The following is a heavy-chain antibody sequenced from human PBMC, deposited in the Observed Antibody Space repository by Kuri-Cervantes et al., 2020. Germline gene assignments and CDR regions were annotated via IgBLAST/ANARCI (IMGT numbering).Heavy chain of an antibody. D-gene: IGHD4-17*01. CDR3: AKARDYGDYLNSFDP. CDR2: IYHSGST. Sequence: GSLRLSCAVSGGSISSSNWWSWVRQPPGKGLEWIGEIYHSGSTNYNPSLKSRVTISVDKSKNQFSLKLSSVTAADTAVYYCAKARDYGDYLNSFDPWGQGTLVTVSS. V-gene: IGHV4-4*02. J-gene: IGHJ5*02. CDR1: GGSISSSNW.